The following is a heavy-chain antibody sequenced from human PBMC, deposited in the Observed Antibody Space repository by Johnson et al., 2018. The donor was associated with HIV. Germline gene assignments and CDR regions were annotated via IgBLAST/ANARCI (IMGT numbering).Heavy chain of an antibody. J-gene: IGHJ3*02. V-gene: IGHV3-11*04. CDR3: AKEEGLRRELFADDAFDI. Sequence: QVQLVESGGGVVQPGGSLRLSCAASGFTFSDYYMSWIRQAPGKGLEWVSSISSSGSTIYYADSVKGRFTISRDNSKNTLYLQMNSLRAEDTAVYYCAKEEGLRRELFADDAFDIWGQGTMVTVSS. CDR1: GFTFSDYY. CDR2: ISSSGSTI. D-gene: IGHD4-23*01.